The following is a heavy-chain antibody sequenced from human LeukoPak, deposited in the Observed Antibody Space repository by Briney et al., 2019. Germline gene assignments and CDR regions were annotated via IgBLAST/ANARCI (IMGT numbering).Heavy chain of an antibody. D-gene: IGHD2/OR15-2a*01. CDR1: GYTFTSYY. CDR2: MNPSGGST. Sequence: ASVKASCKASGYTFTSYYMHWVRQAPGQGLEWMAIMNPSGGSTSSAQKFQGRVTMTRDTSTSTVYMELSGLRSEDTAVYYCARAGVITAADYWGQGTLVTVSS. J-gene: IGHJ4*02. V-gene: IGHV1-46*01. CDR3: ARAGVITAADY.